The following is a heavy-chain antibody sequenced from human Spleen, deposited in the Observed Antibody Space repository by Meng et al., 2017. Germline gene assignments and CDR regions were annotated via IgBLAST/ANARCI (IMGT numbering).Heavy chain of an antibody. J-gene: IGHJ4*02. V-gene: IGHV1-18*01. D-gene: IGHD3-3*01. CDR1: GYTFTSYG. Sequence: ASVKVSCKASGYTFTSYGISWVRQAPGQGLEWMGWISAYNGNTNYAQKLQGRVTMTTDTSTSTAYMELRSLRSDDTAVYYCAREAFGYYDFWSGYYTGSTGAFDIWGQGTLVTVSS. CDR3: AREAFGYYDFWSGYYTGSTGAFDI. CDR2: ISAYNGNT.